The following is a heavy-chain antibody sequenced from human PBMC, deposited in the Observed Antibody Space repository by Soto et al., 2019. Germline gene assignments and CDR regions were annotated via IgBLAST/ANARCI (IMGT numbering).Heavy chain of an antibody. J-gene: IGHJ4*02. CDR2: ISGSGGST. CDR1: GFTFSSYA. D-gene: IGHD3-10*01. Sequence: EVQLLESGGGLVQPGGSLRLSCAASGFTFSSYAMNWVRQAPGKGLEWVSDISGSGGSTYYADSVKGRFTISRDISKNTLYLQMNSLRAEDTAVYYCAKGAVVRGVYDLDYWGQGTLVTVSS. V-gene: IGHV3-23*01. CDR3: AKGAVVRGVYDLDY.